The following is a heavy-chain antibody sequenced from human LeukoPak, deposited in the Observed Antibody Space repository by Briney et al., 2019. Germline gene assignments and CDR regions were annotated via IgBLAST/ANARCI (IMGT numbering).Heavy chain of an antibody. Sequence: SQTLSLTCTVSGASVTSGGFYRSWIRQPPGKGLEWLGYIHQSGDTYSNPSLKSRATVSMDTSTNQFSLNLRFVTAADTAVYYCARLKAADPQLDWWGQGTLVTVSS. J-gene: IGHJ4*02. CDR2: IHQSGDT. CDR3: ARLKAADPQLDW. D-gene: IGHD6-13*01. V-gene: IGHV4-30-2*01. CDR1: GASVTSGGFY.